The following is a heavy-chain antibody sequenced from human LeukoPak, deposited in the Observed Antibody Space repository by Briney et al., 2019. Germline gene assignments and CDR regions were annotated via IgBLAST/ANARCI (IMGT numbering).Heavy chain of an antibody. D-gene: IGHD1-1*01. J-gene: IGHJ3*02. CDR3: ARRNSMWNTFDI. CDR1: GGSISSYY. CDR2: IYYSGST. Sequence: SETLSLTCTVSGGSISSYYWSWIRQPPGKGLEWVGSIYYSGSTYYNPSLKSRVTISVDTSKNQFSLKLSSVTATDTAVYYCARRNSMWNTFDIWGQGTMVTVSS. V-gene: IGHV4-39*01.